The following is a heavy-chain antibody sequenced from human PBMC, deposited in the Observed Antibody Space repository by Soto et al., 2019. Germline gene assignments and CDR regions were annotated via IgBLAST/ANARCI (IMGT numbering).Heavy chain of an antibody. D-gene: IGHD6-19*01. V-gene: IGHV6-1*01. J-gene: IGHJ4*02. CDR3: ARGVAGSGFDL. Sequence: QTLSLTCAISGDSVSNNTAAWNWIRSSPSRGLEWLGRTYYRSNWRHDYAVSVKSRITVNPDTSKNHFSLQLNSVTPDDTAVYYCARGVAGSGFDLWGQGTLVTVSS. CDR2: TYYRSNWRH. CDR1: GDSVSNNTAA.